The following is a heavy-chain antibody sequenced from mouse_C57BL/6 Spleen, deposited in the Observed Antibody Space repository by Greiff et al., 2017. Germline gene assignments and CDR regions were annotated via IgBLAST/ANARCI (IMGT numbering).Heavy chain of an antibody. D-gene: IGHD3-2*02. CDR2: KWSGGST. V-gene: IGHV2-2*01. CDR3: AAAQATDYYAMDY. CDR1: GFSLTSYG. Sequence: VQLKESGPGLVQPSQSLSITCTVSGFSLTSYGVHWVRQSPGKGLEWLGVKWSGGSTDYNAAFISRLSISKDNSKSQVFFKMNSLQADDTAIYYCAAAQATDYYAMDYWGQGTSVTVSS. J-gene: IGHJ4*01.